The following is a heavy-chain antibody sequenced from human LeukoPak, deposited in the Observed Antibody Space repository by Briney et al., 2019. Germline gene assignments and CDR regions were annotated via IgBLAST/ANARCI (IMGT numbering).Heavy chain of an antibody. J-gene: IGHJ4*02. CDR1: GGSISSGSYY. CDR3: ARDLSGSYVFFDY. CDR2: IYTSGST. Sequence: SETLSLTCTVSGGSISSGSYYWSWIRQPAGKGLEWIGRIYTSGSTNYNPSLKSRVTISVDTSKNQFSLKLSSVTAADTAVYYCARDLSGSYVFFDYWGQGTLVTVSS. D-gene: IGHD1-26*01. V-gene: IGHV4-61*02.